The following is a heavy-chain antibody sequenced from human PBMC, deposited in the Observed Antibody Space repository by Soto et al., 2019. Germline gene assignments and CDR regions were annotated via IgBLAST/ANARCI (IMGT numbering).Heavy chain of an antibody. J-gene: IGHJ2*01. D-gene: IGHD5-18*01. Sequence: GSLRLSCAASGFTFSSYDMHWVRQATGKGLEWVSAIGTAGDTYYPGSVKGRFTISRENAKNSLYLQMNSRRAADTAVYYCARNTAVANNCHCYCDLWGRGTLVTVSS. CDR3: ARNTAVANNCHCYCDL. CDR1: GFTFSSYD. V-gene: IGHV3-13*01. CDR2: IGTAGDT.